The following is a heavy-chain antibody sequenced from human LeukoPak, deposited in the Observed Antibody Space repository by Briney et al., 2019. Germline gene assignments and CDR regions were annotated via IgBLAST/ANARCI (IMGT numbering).Heavy chain of an antibody. CDR3: ARRFRGAFDI. Sequence: GGSLRLSCAVSGFTSSGYSMSWVRQAPGKGLEWVANINQDGSEKQYVDSVKGRFTISRDNAKNSLYLQMNSLRAEDTAVYYCARRFRGAFDIWGQGTMVTVSS. J-gene: IGHJ3*02. CDR1: GFTSSGYS. CDR2: INQDGSEK. V-gene: IGHV3-7*01.